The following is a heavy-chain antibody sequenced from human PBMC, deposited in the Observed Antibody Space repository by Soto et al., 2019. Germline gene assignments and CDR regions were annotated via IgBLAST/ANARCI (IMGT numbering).Heavy chain of an antibody. D-gene: IGHD6-19*01. V-gene: IGHV3-21*01. J-gene: IGHJ3*02. CDR1: GFTFSSYS. CDR2: ISSSSSYI. CDR3: ARDQDSSGLDAFDI. Sequence: PGGSLRLSCAASGFTFSSYSMNWVRQAPGKGLEWVSPISSSSSYIYYADSVKGRFTISRDNAKNSLYLQMNSLRAEDTAVYYCARDQDSSGLDAFDIWGQGTMVTVSS.